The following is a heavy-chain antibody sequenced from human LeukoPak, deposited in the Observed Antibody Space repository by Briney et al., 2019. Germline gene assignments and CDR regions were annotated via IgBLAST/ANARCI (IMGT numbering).Heavy chain of an antibody. Sequence: SETLSLACAVYGGSFSGYYWSWIRQPPGKGLEWIGEINHSGSTNYNPSLKSRVTISVDTSKNQFSLKLSSVTAADTAVYYCARGVADYWGQGTLVTVSS. CDR3: ARGVADY. CDR1: GGSFSGYY. CDR2: INHSGST. J-gene: IGHJ4*02. V-gene: IGHV4-34*01.